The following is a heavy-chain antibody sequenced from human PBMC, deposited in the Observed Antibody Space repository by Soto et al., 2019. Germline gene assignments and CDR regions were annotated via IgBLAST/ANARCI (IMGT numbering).Heavy chain of an antibody. CDR2: IGAAGGT. Sequence: EVQLVESGGGLVQPGGSLRLSCAASGFTFSNYAMHWVRQPTGKGLEWVSGIGAAGGTYYPGSVKGRFTISRENAKNSFYRQMNSLRAGDTAVYYCAAGGVTSVAQFDYWGQGTLVTVSS. CDR1: GFTFSNYA. J-gene: IGHJ4*02. V-gene: IGHV3-13*01. CDR3: AAGGVTSVAQFDY. D-gene: IGHD3-16*01.